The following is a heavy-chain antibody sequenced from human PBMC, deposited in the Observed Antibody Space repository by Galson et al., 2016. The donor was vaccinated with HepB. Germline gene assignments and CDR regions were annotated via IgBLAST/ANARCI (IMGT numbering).Heavy chain of an antibody. V-gene: IGHV3-15*07. CDR3: TTGYTSASHDRV. D-gene: IGHD6-6*01. CDR1: GFSFSSYA. Sequence: SLRLSCAASGFSFSSYAMHWVRQAPGKGLEWVGRIKIKRDGGTTDYAAPVKDRFSISRDDSKNMLYLQMNSLKTEDTGVYFCTTGYTSASHDRVWGQGTLVTVST. CDR2: IKIKRDGGTT. J-gene: IGHJ4*02.